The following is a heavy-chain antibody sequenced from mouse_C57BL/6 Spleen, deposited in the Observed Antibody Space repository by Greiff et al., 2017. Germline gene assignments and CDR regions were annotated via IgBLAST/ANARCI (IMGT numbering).Heavy chain of an antibody. Sequence: QVQLKQPGAELVRPGSSVKLSCKASGYTFTSYWMHWVKQRPIQGLEWIGNIDPSDSETHYNQKFKDKATLTVDKSSSTAYMQLSSLTSEDSAVYYCARKDYDYDVWYFDVWGTGTTVTVSS. V-gene: IGHV1-52*01. D-gene: IGHD2-4*01. J-gene: IGHJ1*03. CDR3: ARKDYDYDVWYFDV. CDR2: IDPSDSET. CDR1: GYTFTSYW.